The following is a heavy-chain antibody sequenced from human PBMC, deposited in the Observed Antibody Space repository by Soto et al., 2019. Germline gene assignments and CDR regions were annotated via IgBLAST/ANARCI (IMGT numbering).Heavy chain of an antibody. V-gene: IGHV1-3*01. Sequence: GASVKVSCKASGYTFTSYAMHWARQAPGQRLEWMGWINAGNGNTKYSQKFQGRVTITRDTSASTAYMELSSLRSEDTAVYYCARDQHLLWFGELFSYYYYYGMDVWGQGTTVTVSS. CDR3: ARDQHLLWFGELFSYYYYYGMDV. J-gene: IGHJ6*02. D-gene: IGHD3-10*01. CDR1: GYTFTSYA. CDR2: INAGNGNT.